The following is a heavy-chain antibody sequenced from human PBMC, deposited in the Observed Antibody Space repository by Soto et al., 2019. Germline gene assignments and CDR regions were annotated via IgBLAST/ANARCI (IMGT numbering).Heavy chain of an antibody. Sequence: QVQLVQSGVEVKKPGASVKVSCKASGYTFTNYGITWVRQAPGQGLEWMGWISAYNGDTNYAQNLQGRVTLTTDTSTTTAYLELRSLRSDDTAVYYCAGDCAGYHESGRCMYYYYGLDVWGQGTTVTVSS. V-gene: IGHV1-18*01. CDR2: ISAYNGDT. D-gene: IGHD2-8*01. CDR3: AGDCAGYHESGRCMYYYYGLDV. J-gene: IGHJ6*02. CDR1: GYTFTNYG.